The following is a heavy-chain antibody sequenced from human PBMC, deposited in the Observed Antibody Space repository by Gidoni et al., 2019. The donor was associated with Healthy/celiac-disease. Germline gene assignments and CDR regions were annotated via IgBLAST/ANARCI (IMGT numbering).Heavy chain of an antibody. V-gene: IGHV3-66*02. J-gene: IGHJ5*02. CDR1: GFTVSSNY. D-gene: IGHD6-6*01. CDR2: SYSGGST. Sequence: EVQLVESGGGWVQPGRSLRRSCAAAGFTVSSNYMSWVRQAPGKWLEWVSVSYSGGSTYYADSVKGRFTISRDNSKNTLYLQMSSLRAEDTAVYYCSRDASSASGLDPWGQGTLVTVSS. CDR3: SRDASSASGLDP.